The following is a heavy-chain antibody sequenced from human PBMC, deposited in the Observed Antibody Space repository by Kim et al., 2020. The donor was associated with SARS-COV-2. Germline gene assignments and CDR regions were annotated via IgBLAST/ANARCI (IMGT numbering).Heavy chain of an antibody. Sequence: SETLSLTCTVSGGSISSSSYYWGWIRQPPGKGLEWIGSIYYSGSTYYNPSLKSRVTISVDTSKNQFSLKLSSVTAADTAVYYCARLEVNPRGSGSSSWYGYYFDYWGQGTLVTVSS. CDR1: GGSISSSSYY. D-gene: IGHD6-13*01. V-gene: IGHV4-39*01. CDR3: ARLEVNPRGSGSSSWYGYYFDY. CDR2: IYYSGST. J-gene: IGHJ4*02.